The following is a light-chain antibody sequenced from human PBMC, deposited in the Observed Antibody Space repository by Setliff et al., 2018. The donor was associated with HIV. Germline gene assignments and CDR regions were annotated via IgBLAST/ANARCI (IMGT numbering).Light chain of an antibody. Sequence: QSALTQPASVSGSPGQSITISCTGTSSDVGGYNLVSWYQHHPGKAPKLMIYEVSKRPSGVSDRFSGSKSGSTASLTISGLQAEDEADYYCCSYVGSTTRVVFGGGTKVTVL. V-gene: IGLV2-23*02. CDR1: SSDVGGYNL. CDR3: CSYVGSTTRVV. CDR2: EVS. J-gene: IGLJ2*01.